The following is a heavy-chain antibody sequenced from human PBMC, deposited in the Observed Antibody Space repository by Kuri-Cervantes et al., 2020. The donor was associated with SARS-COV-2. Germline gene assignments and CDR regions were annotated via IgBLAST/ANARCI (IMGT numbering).Heavy chain of an antibody. D-gene: IGHD2-15*01. V-gene: IGHV3-30-3*01. CDR2: ISYDGSNK. Sequence: GESLKISCAASRFTFNTYRMNWVRQAPGKGLEWVAVISYDGSNKYYADSVKGRFTISRDNSKNTLYLQMNSLRAEDTAVYYCASELGYCSGGSCYPFDYWGQGTLVTVSS. CDR1: RFTFNTYR. J-gene: IGHJ4*02. CDR3: ASELGYCSGGSCYPFDY.